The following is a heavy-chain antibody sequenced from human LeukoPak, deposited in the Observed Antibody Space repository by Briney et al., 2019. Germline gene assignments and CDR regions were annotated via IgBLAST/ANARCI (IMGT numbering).Heavy chain of an antibody. Sequence: GGSLRLSCAASGFTFSSYWMSWVRQAPGRGLEWVANMNQDGSEKYYVDSVKGRFTISRDNAKNTLYLQMNNLRAEDTAVYYCARGGELLRPADYWGQGTLVTVSS. CDR3: ARGGELLRPADY. V-gene: IGHV3-7*01. J-gene: IGHJ4*02. CDR1: GFTFSSYW. CDR2: MNQDGSEK. D-gene: IGHD1-26*01.